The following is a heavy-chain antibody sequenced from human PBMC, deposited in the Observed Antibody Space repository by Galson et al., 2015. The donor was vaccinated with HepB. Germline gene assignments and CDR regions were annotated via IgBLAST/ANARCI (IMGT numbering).Heavy chain of an antibody. Sequence: SETLSLTCAVFGGSISSSNWRRWVRQPPGKRLARIGAIYPSGSTNSNPSLKSRVTISVDKSKNQFSLKLSSATAADASVYYCAIRNRSSGWPYFDYWGQGTLVTVSS. D-gene: IGHD6-19*01. CDR2: IYPSGST. CDR3: AIRNRSSGWPYFDY. J-gene: IGHJ4*02. V-gene: IGHV4-4*02. CDR1: GGSISSSNW.